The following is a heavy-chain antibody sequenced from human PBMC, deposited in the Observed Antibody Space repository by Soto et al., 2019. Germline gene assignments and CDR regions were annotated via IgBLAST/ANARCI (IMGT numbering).Heavy chain of an antibody. D-gene: IGHD6-25*01. Sequence: SETLSLTCTFSVFSIIRINYDWAWIRQSPGKGLEWIASIYYIVSTYYNTSLKRRVTISADTSKNQFSLKLSSVTAADTAIYYCKSNSNNFSGDDWGQGTSVTVSS. CDR3: KSNSNNFSGDD. CDR1: VFSIIRINYD. V-gene: IGHV4-39*01. J-gene: IGHJ6*02. CDR2: IYYIVST.